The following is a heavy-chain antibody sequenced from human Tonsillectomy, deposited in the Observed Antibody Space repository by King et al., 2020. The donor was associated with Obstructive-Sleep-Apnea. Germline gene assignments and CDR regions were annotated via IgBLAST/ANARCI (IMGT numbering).Heavy chain of an antibody. D-gene: IGHD3-22*01. CDR3: ARVLAYYDSSGYPDY. J-gene: IGHJ4*02. CDR1: GGSISSSSYY. CDR2: IYYSGST. V-gene: IGHV4-39*07. Sequence: QLQESGPGLVKPSETLSLTCTVSGGSISSSSYYWGWIRQPPGKGLEWIGSIYYSGSTYYNPSLKSRVTISVDTSKNQFSLKLSSVTAADTAVYYCARVLAYYDSSGYPDYWGQGTLVTVSS.